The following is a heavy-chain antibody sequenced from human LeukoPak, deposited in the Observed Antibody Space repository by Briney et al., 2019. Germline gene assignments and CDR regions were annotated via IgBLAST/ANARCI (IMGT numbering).Heavy chain of an antibody. CDR2: ISSSGSTI. Sequence: HPGGSLRLSCAASAFTVSSNYMSWVRQAPGKGLEWVSYISSSGSTIYYADSVKGRFTISRDNAKNSLYLQMNSLRAEDTAVYYCAELGITMIGGVWGKGTTVTISS. D-gene: IGHD3-10*02. J-gene: IGHJ6*04. V-gene: IGHV3-48*03. CDR1: AFTVSSNY. CDR3: AELGITMIGGV.